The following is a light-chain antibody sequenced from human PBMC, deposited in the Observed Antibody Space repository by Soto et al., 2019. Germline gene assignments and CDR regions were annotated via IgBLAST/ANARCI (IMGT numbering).Light chain of an antibody. Sequence: DIRMSQSPATLSAYVGDRVTITCRASQSISSWLAWYQQKPGKAPKGLIYMASTLESGAPSRFSGSGSGTEFTLTISSLQPDDFATYYCQQYYSYPWTFGQGTKV. V-gene: IGKV1-5*03. J-gene: IGKJ1*01. CDR2: MAS. CDR3: QQYYSYPWT. CDR1: QSISSW.